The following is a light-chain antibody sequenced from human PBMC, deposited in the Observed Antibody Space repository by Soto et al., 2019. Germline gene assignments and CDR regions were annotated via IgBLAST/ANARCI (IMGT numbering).Light chain of an antibody. V-gene: IGKV1D-16*01. J-gene: IGKJ4*01. Sequence: DIQMNQSPSSLSASVGYRVTITCRASQDISIWLAWYQQKPEKAPNSLIYGAATLQSGVPSRFSGSRSGTEFSLTISSLQPEDFEKYYCQQYSNYPLTFGGGTRVEIK. CDR1: QDISIW. CDR2: GAA. CDR3: QQYSNYPLT.